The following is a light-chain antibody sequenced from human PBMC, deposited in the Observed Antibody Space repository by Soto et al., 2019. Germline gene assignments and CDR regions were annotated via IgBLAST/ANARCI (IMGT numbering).Light chain of an antibody. CDR1: QSISRW. CDR2: DAS. J-gene: IGKJ1*01. CDR3: QQYSSYWT. V-gene: IGKV1-5*01. Sequence: DIQMTQSPSSLSASVGDRVTITCRASQSISRWLAWYQEKPGKAPKVLIYDASSLESGAPSRFSGSGSGPDFPLTISRVQPDDFAPYYCQQYSSYWTFGQGTKVEI.